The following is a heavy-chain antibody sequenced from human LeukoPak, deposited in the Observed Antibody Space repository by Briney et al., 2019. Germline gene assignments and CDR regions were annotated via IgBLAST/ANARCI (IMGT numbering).Heavy chain of an antibody. CDR1: GGSVSSGGDY. CDR3: AREGECSGGSCYSYGWFDP. Sequence: SESLSLTCTVSGGSVSSGGDYWSWIRQPPGKGLEWIGYISSRRTNYNPSLKSRVTISVDTSTNQFSLKLRSATTADTALYYCAREGECSGGSCYSYGWFDPWGQGTLVTVSS. J-gene: IGHJ5*02. D-gene: IGHD2-15*01. V-gene: IGHV4-61*08. CDR2: ISSRRT.